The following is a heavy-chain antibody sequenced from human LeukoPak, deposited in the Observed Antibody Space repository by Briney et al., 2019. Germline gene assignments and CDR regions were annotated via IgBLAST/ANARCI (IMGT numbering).Heavy chain of an antibody. CDR1: GFTFSSYS. D-gene: IGHD2-2*03. V-gene: IGHV3-48*04. Sequence: GGSLRLSCAASGFTFSSYSMNWVRQAPGKGLEWVSYISSSSSTIYYADSVKGRFTISRDNAKNSLFLQMNSLKTEDTAVYYCTTDWEVGYATVAKWPFDSWGQGTLVTVSS. J-gene: IGHJ4*02. CDR2: ISSSSSTI. CDR3: TTDWEVGYATVAKWPFDS.